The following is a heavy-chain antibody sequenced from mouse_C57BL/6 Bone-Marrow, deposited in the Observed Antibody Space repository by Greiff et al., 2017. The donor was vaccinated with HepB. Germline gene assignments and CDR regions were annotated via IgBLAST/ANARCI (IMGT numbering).Heavy chain of an antibody. V-gene: IGHV5-12*01. CDR1: GFTFSDYY. J-gene: IGHJ4*01. D-gene: IGHD1-1*01. CDR3: ARRTYYGSSYDAMDY. CDR2: ISNGGGST. Sequence: DVHLVESGGGLVQPGGSLKLSCAASGFTFSDYYMYWVRQTPEKRLEWVAYISNGGGSTYYPDTVKGRFTISRDNAKNTLYLQMSRLKSEDTAMYYCARRTYYGSSYDAMDYWGQGTSVTVSS.